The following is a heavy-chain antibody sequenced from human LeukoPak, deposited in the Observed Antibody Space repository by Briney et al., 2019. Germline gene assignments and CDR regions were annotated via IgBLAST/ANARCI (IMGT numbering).Heavy chain of an antibody. CDR2: IYYSGST. J-gene: IGHJ5*02. Sequence: SENLSLTCTVSGGSISSYYWSWLRQPPGKGLEWVGYIYYSGSTNYNPSLKSRVTISVDTSKNQFSLKLSSVTAADTAVYYCARAYYYGSGSYQPIDPWGQGTLVTVSS. D-gene: IGHD3-10*01. CDR1: GGSISSYY. V-gene: IGHV4-59*01. CDR3: ARAYYYGSGSYQPIDP.